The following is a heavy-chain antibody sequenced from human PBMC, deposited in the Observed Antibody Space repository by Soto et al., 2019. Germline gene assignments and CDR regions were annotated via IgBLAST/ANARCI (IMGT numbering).Heavy chain of an antibody. V-gene: IGHV1-18*01. CDR1: GYTFTSYG. Sequence: ASVKVSCTASGYTFTSYGISWVRQAPGQGLEWMGWISAYNGNTNYAQKLQGRVTMTTDTSTSTAYMELRSLRSDDTAVYYCAREGVPYSSGWYQYYYYYYGMDVWGQGTLVTVSS. J-gene: IGHJ6*02. CDR2: ISAYNGNT. D-gene: IGHD6-19*01. CDR3: AREGVPYSSGWYQYYYYYYGMDV.